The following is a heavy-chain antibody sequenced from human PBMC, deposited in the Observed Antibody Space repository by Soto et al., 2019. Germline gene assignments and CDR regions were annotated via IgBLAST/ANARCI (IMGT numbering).Heavy chain of an antibody. CDR3: SRGILV. D-gene: IGHD5-18*01. J-gene: IGHJ4*02. CDR2: ISYGGST. V-gene: IGHV4-31*03. Sequence: QVQLQESGPGLVKPSQTLSLTCTVSGGSINSGGYCWSWIRQHPGKGLEWIGCISYGGSTSYNASRXMXITISVATSKNQFSLKLGSVTAADTAVYSCSRGILVWGQATLITVSS. CDR1: GGSINSGGYC.